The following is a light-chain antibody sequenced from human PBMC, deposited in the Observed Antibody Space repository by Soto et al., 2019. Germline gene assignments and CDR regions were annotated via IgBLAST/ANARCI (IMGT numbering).Light chain of an antibody. CDR3: ITYAGINKAA. CDR1: SSDVGGYNY. V-gene: IGLV2-8*01. J-gene: IGLJ2*01. CDR2: DVN. Sequence: QSALTQPPSASGSPGQSVAISCSGTSSDVGGYNYGSWYQQHPGKAPKLMIYDVNKRPSGVPDRFSGSKSGNTPSLTVSGRQAEDEADYYCITYAGINKAAFGGGTKVTFL.